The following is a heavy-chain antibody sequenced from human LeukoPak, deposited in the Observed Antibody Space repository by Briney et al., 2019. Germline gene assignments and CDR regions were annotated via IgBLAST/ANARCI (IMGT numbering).Heavy chain of an antibody. CDR1: GFTLSSYW. D-gene: IGHD1-7*01. Sequence: GGSLRLSCAASGFTLSSYWMHWVRQIPGKGLVWVSGITSDRSSTTYADFVKGRFTISRDNAKNTVYLQMNSLRDEDTAVYYCATSRTFDYWGQGSLVTVSS. V-gene: IGHV3-74*03. CDR2: ITSDRSST. J-gene: IGHJ4*02. CDR3: ATSRTFDY.